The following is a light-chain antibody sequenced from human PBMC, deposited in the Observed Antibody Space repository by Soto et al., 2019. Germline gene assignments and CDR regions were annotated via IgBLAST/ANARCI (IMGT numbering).Light chain of an antibody. CDR2: EDT. Sequence: QSALIQSASVSGSPGQSITISCTGTSSDIGKYNFVSWYQQHPGKAPKLMIFEDTKRPSGISYRFSASKSGNTASLTISGLQAEDEADYYCCSYAGTNTYVFGSGTKLTVL. CDR3: CSYAGTNTYV. J-gene: IGLJ1*01. V-gene: IGLV2-23*01. CDR1: SSDIGKYNF.